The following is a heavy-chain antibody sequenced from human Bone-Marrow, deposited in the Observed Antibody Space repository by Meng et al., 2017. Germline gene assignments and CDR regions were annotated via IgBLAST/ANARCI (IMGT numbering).Heavy chain of an antibody. CDR1: GGSMSSGNYY. CDR3: ASFDHIPRRNYFDY. CDR2: IHHSGSA. Sequence: QVQLEESGPGLVVPSQTLSLNCTVAGGSMSSGNYYWSWIRQPPRKGLVWIGYIHHSGSAYYNPSLKSRVSISVDTSKNQFSLNLNSMTAADTAVYYCASFDHIPRRNYFDYWGQGTLVTVSS. D-gene: IGHD2-21*01. V-gene: IGHV4-30-4*01. J-gene: IGHJ4*02.